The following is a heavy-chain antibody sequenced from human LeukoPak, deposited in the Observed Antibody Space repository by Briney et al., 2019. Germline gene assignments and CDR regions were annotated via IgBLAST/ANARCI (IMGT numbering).Heavy chain of an antibody. Sequence: PSETLSLTCTVSGYSISSGYYWGWIRQPPGKGLEWIGSIYHSGSTYYNPSLKSRVTISVDTSKNQFSLKLSSVTAADTAVYYCARALDATFKPRPGGANFDYWGKGTLVTVSS. J-gene: IGHJ4*02. D-gene: IGHD6-6*01. CDR2: IYHSGST. CDR3: ARALDATFKPRPGGANFDY. CDR1: GYSISSGYY. V-gene: IGHV4-38-2*02.